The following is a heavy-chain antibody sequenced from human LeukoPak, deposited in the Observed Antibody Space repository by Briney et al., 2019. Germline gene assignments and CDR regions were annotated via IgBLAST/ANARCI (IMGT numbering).Heavy chain of an antibody. V-gene: IGHV4-39*01. CDR1: GGSISSSSYY. D-gene: IGHD5-12*01. J-gene: IGHJ4*02. CDR2: IYYSGST. CDR3: AGTGPDSGYDLPFDY. Sequence: SETLSLTCTVSGGSISSSSYYWGWIRQPPGKGLEWIGSIYYSGSTYYNPSLKSRVTISVDTSKNQFSLKLSSVTAADTAVYYCAGTGPDSGYDLPFDYWGQGTLVTVSS.